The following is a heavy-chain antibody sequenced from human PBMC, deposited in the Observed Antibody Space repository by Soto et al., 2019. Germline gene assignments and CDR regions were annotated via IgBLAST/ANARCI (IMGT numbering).Heavy chain of an antibody. D-gene: IGHD3-3*01. J-gene: IGHJ6*03. CDR2: ISGSGGST. Sequence: GGSLRLSCAASGFIFSNYVMNWVRQAPGKGLEWVSGISGSGGSTYYADSVKGRFTISRDNSRNTLYLQMNSLRADDTAVYYCAKVPYDDFWSGSYYYMDVWGKGTTVTVSS. CDR3: AKVPYDDFWSGSYYYMDV. V-gene: IGHV3-23*01. CDR1: GFIFSNYV.